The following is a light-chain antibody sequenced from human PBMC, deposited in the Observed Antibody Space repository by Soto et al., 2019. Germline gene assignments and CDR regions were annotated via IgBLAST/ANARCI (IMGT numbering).Light chain of an antibody. J-gene: IGKJ4*01. Sequence: VIWMTQSPSLLSASTGDRVTISGRMSQGISSYLALYQQKPGKAPELPIYAASTLQSGVPSKFRGSGSGTDFTFTISCLQSEDFATYDSQQYYSLPTTFGGGTKVEIK. CDR1: QGISSY. V-gene: IGKV1D-8*03. CDR2: AAS. CDR3: QQYYSLPTT.